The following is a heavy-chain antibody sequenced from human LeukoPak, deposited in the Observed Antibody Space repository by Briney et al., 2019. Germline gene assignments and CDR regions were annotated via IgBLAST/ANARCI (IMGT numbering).Heavy chain of an antibody. CDR2: ISYDGSNK. CDR1: GSTFSSYG. CDR3: ARYYGDYGGYWFDP. J-gene: IGHJ5*02. D-gene: IGHD4-17*01. Sequence: PGGSLRLSCAASGSTFSSYGMHWVRQAPGKGLEWVAVISYDGSNKYYADSVKGRFTISRDNSKNTLYLQMNSLRAEDTAVYYCARYYGDYGGYWFDPWGQGTLVTVSS. V-gene: IGHV3-30*03.